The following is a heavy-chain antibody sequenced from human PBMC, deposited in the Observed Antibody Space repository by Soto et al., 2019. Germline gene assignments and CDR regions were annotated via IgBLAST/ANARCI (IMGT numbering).Heavy chain of an antibody. D-gene: IGHD5-12*01. CDR2: TYPGDSDT. V-gene: IGHV5-51*01. J-gene: IGHJ4*01. CDR1: GYTFATSW. CDR3: ARHTNGLATIRSDY. Sequence: PGESLKISCKASGYTFATSWIGWVRQMPGKGLEWMGITYPGDSDTRYSPSFRGQVTISADKSTDTAYLQWTSLRASDTAMYYCARHTNGLATIRSDYWGPGTLVTVSS.